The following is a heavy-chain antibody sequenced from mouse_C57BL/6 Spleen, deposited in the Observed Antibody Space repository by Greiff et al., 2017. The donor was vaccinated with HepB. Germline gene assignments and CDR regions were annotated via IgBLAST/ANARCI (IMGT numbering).Heavy chain of an antibody. J-gene: IGHJ4*01. D-gene: IGHD2-5*01. V-gene: IGHV1-42*01. CDR3: ARGSNLYAMDY. CDR2: INPSTGGT. CDR1: GYSFTGYY. Sequence: VQLKESGPELVKPGASVKISCKASGYSFTGYYMNWVKQSPEKSLEWIGEINPSTGGTTYNQKFKAKATLTVDKSSSTAYMQLKSLTSEDSAVYYCARGSNLYAMDYWGQGTSVTVSS.